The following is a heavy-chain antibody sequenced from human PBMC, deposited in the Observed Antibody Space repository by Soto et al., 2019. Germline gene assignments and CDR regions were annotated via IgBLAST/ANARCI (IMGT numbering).Heavy chain of an antibody. Sequence: SETLSLTCAVYGGSFSGYYWSWIRQPPGKGLEWIGEINHSGSTNYNPSLKSRVTISVDTSKNQFSLKLSSVTAADTAVYYCARGFGYSSSWYFGYWGQGTLVTVSS. V-gene: IGHV4-34*01. CDR3: ARGFGYSSSWYFGY. CDR1: GGSFSGYY. CDR2: INHSGST. D-gene: IGHD6-13*01. J-gene: IGHJ4*02.